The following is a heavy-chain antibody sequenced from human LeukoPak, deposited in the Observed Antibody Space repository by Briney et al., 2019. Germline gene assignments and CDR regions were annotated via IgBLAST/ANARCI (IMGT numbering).Heavy chain of an antibody. CDR1: GVSISTYY. V-gene: IGHV4-4*07. D-gene: IGHD2-15*01. CDR3: ARGLGYCSGGSCYYFDY. Sequence: NPSETLSLTCTVSGVSISTYYWSWIRQPAGKGLEWIGRIYPSGSTSYNPSLKSRVTMSVDTSKNRFSLNLSSVTAADTAVYYCARGLGYCSGGSCYYFDYWGQGTLVTVSS. CDR2: IYPSGST. J-gene: IGHJ4*02.